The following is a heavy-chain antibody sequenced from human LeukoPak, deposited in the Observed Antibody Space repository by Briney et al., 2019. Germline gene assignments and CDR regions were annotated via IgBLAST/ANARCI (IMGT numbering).Heavy chain of an antibody. CDR3: ATIAWLVRHSHNFDY. V-gene: IGHV1-69-2*01. Sequence: GASVKVSCKASGYTFTDYYMHWVQQSPGKGLEWMGRFDPEDGETIYAEKFQGRVTITADTSTDTAYMELSSLRSEDTAVYYCATIAWLVRHSHNFDYWGQGTLVTVSS. J-gene: IGHJ4*02. CDR1: GYTFTDYY. CDR2: FDPEDGET. D-gene: IGHD6-19*01.